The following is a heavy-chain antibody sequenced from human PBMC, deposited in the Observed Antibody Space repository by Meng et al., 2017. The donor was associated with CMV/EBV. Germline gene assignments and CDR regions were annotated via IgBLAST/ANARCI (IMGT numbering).Heavy chain of an antibody. D-gene: IGHD2-15*01. CDR2: IYYSGST. Sequence: GQWPEPGQGIVKPSETLPLTCTFSGGSISSYYWSWIRQPPGKGLEWIGYIYYSGSTNYNPSLKSRVTISVDTSKNQFSLKLSSVTAADTAVYYCARAVYCSGGSCYSGGGDWFDPWGQGTLVTVSS. V-gene: IGHV4-59*01. CDR1: GGSISSYY. CDR3: ARAVYCSGGSCYSGGGDWFDP. J-gene: IGHJ5*02.